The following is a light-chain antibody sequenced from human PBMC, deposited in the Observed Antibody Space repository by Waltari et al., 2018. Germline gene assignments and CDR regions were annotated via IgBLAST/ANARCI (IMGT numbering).Light chain of an antibody. V-gene: IGKV3-15*01. CDR3: QQYDNWLGT. Sequence: EIVMTQSPATLSVFQGERATLSCRASQSIRSNLAWYQHKPGQAPRLLIYGASTRATGIPARFRGRGSGTEFTLTISSLQSEDFAVYFCQQYDNWLGTFGQGTKVEIK. J-gene: IGKJ1*01. CDR2: GAS. CDR1: QSIRSN.